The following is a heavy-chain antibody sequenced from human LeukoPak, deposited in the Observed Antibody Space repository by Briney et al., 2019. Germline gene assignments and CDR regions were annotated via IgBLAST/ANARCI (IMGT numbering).Heavy chain of an antibody. J-gene: IGHJ4*02. CDR1: GYTFTDYY. CDR3: ARDYSGSYTH. CDR2: IHPNNGDT. Sequence: APVKVSCKASGYTFTDYYIHWVRQAPGQGLEWMGLIHPNNGDTYFAQKFRGRVTMTRDTSISTTYMELNRLTSDDTAVYYCARDYSGSYTHWAQGTLVTISS. D-gene: IGHD1-26*01. V-gene: IGHV1-2*06.